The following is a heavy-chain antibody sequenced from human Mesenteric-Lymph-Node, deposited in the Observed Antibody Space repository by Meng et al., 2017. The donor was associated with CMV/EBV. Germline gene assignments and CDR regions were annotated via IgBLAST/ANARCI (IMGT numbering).Heavy chain of an antibody. J-gene: IGHJ4*02. CDR1: GFTFSSYE. CDR2: ISRSGSPV. V-gene: IGHV3-48*03. CDR3: ARDLPVAAADY. D-gene: IGHD6-13*01. Sequence: GGSLRLSCTASGFTFSSYEMNWVRQAPGKGLEWVSFISRSGSPVYYADSVKGRFTISRDNAKNSLSLQMNSLRAEDTALYYCARDLPVAAADYWGQGTLVTVSS.